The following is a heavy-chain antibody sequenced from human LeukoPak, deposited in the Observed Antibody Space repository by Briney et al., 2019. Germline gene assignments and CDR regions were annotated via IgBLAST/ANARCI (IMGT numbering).Heavy chain of an antibody. CDR2: INHSGFS. V-gene: IGHV4-38-2*01. Sequence: SETLSLTCAVSGYSITSGFSWGWIRQPPGKGLEWIGEINHSGFSNYNPSLKSRVTMSVDTSKSQFSLKLSSVTAADTALYYCARAQAVAGPMDYMDVWDRGTTVTVSS. CDR3: ARAQAVAGPMDYMDV. J-gene: IGHJ6*03. CDR1: GYSITSGFS. D-gene: IGHD6-13*01.